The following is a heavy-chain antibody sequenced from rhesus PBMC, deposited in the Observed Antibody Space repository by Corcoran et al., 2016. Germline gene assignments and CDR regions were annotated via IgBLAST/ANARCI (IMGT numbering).Heavy chain of an antibody. CDR1: GGSISSSY. CDR3: VRTRIAAGPVDY. V-gene: IGHV4-169*01. D-gene: IGHD6-13*01. CDR2: IYGSGSST. Sequence: QLQLQESGPGLVKPSETLSVTCAVSGGSISSSYWSWIRQAPGKGLEWIGYIYGSGSSTTYNPSLKSRVTLSVDTSKNQFSLKLSSVTAADTAVYYCVRTRIAAGPVDYWGQGVLVTVSS. J-gene: IGHJ4*01.